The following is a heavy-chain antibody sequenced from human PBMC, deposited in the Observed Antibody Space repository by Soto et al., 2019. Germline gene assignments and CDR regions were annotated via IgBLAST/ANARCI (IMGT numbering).Heavy chain of an antibody. D-gene: IGHD1-26*01. CDR3: ATGGIYYEP. Sequence: GSLTLIWTVFGFAFRNIYLTWIRQAPGKGLEWLSYINTGGSPAYYADSVKGLFTISTDIAKKSLYLQMDSLRADDTGVYYCATGGIYYEPWGQGTLVTVSS. CDR2: INTGGSPA. CDR1: GFAFRNIY. V-gene: IGHV3-11*01. J-gene: IGHJ5*02.